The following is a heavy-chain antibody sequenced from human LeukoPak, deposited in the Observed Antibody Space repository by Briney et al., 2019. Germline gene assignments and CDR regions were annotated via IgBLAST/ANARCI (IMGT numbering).Heavy chain of an antibody. V-gene: IGHV3-7*02. D-gene: IGHD6-6*01. CDR2: IKHDGSEK. J-gene: IGHJ4*02. Sequence: PGGSLRLSCAASGFTFDTNWMTWVRQAPGKGLEWVANIKHDGSEKYYVDSVKGRFTISRDNAKNSLSLQMTSLTAEDTAVYYCARAGYSGSSFDYWGQGTLVTVSS. CDR3: ARAGYSGSSFDY. CDR1: GFTFDTNW.